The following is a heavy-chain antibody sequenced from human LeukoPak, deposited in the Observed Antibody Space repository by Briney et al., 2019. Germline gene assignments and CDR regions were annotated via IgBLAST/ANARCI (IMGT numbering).Heavy chain of an antibody. D-gene: IGHD2-15*01. CDR2: IYNGGSA. V-gene: IGHV4-59*12. CDR1: GGSISSYY. Sequence: SETLSLTCTVSGGSISSYYWSWIRQPPGKGLEWIGYIYNGGSANYNPSLKSRVTISVDTSKNQFSLKLSSVTAADTAVYYCAREHCSGGSCYSIYYYYYMDVWGKGTTVTVSS. CDR3: AREHCSGGSCYSIYYYYYMDV. J-gene: IGHJ6*03.